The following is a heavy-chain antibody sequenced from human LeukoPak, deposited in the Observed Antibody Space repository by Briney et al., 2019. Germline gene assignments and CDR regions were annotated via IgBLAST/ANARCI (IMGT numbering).Heavy chain of an antibody. D-gene: IGHD5-18*01. J-gene: IGHJ3*02. CDR2: IYTSGST. V-gene: IGHV4-61*02. CDR3: AQTHQDTAMPNDAFDI. Sequence: SETLSLTCTVSGGSISSGGYYWSWIRQPPGKGLEWIGRIYTSGSTNYNPSLKSRVTISVDTSKNQFSLKLSSVTAADTAVYYCAQTHQDTAMPNDAFDIWGQGTMVTVSS. CDR1: GGSISSGGYY.